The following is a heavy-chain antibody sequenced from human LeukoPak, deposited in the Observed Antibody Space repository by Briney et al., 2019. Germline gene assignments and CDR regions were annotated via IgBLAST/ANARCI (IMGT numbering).Heavy chain of an antibody. Sequence: ASVKVSCKASGYTFTSYDINWVRQATGQGLEWMGWMNPNSGNTGYAQKFRGRVTMTRNTSISTAYMELSSLRSEDTAVYYCARGPYYYGSGVFDPWGQGTLVTVSS. D-gene: IGHD3-10*01. J-gene: IGHJ5*02. CDR2: MNPNSGNT. V-gene: IGHV1-8*01. CDR3: ARGPYYYGSGVFDP. CDR1: GYTFTSYD.